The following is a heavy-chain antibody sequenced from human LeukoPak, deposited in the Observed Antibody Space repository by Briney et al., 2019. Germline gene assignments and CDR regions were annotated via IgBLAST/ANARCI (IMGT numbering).Heavy chain of an antibody. CDR3: ARALRSQGAAAGTGYLDS. J-gene: IGHJ4*02. Sequence: SETLSLTCTASNGSINTYFWTWIRQPPGRGLEWIGIINYSETTRYNPYLKSRVTLSVDTSKNLFSLKLDSVTAADTAVYFCARALRSQGAAAGTGYLDSWGQGGLVTVSS. CDR2: INYSETT. V-gene: IGHV4-59*08. D-gene: IGHD6-13*01. CDR1: NGSINTYF.